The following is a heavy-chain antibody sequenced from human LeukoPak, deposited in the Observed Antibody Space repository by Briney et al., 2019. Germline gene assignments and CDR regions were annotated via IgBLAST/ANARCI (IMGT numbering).Heavy chain of an antibody. V-gene: IGHV1-2*02. CDR3: ARAVNYYDSSGYGYMDV. CDR1: GYTFTGYY. CDR2: INPNSGGT. J-gene: IGHJ6*03. D-gene: IGHD3-22*01. Sequence: ASVKVSCKASGYTFTGYYMHWVRQDPGQGLEWMGWINPNSGGTNYAQKFQGRVTMTRDTSISTAYMELSRLRSDDTAVYYCARAVNYYDSSGYGYMDVWGKGTTVTVSS.